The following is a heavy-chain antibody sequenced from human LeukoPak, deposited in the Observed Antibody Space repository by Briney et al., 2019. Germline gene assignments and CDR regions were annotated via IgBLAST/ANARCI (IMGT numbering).Heavy chain of an antibody. Sequence: GGSLRLSCAASGFTFSSYSMNWVRQAPGKGLEWVSAISGIGGSTYYADSVKGRFTISRDNSKNTLYLQMNSLRAEDTAVYYCAKVMITFGGVSHWGQGTLVTVSS. CDR3: AKVMITFGGVSH. D-gene: IGHD3-16*01. CDR1: GFTFSSYS. V-gene: IGHV3-23*01. J-gene: IGHJ4*02. CDR2: ISGIGGST.